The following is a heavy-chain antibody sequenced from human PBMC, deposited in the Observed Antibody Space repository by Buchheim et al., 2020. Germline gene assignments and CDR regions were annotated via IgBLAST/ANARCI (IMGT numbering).Heavy chain of an antibody. Sequence: QVQLVESGGGVVQPGRSLRLSCAASGFTFSSFAIHWVRQAPGKGLEWVAVISYDGSHKYYADSVKGRFTISRDNSKNTLYLQMNSLRAEDTAVYSCAREKGDAYGSLDYWGQGTL. CDR1: GFTFSSFA. CDR3: AREKGDAYGSLDY. V-gene: IGHV3-30*04. CDR2: ISYDGSHK. J-gene: IGHJ4*02. D-gene: IGHD5-24*01.